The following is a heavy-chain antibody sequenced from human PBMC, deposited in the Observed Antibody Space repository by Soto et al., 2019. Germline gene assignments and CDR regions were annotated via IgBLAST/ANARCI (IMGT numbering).Heavy chain of an antibody. Sequence: QVQLQESGPGLVKPSQTLSLTCSVSGGSISSGDYYWSWVRQHPGKGLEWIGYIYYSGNTYYNPSLKSRVTISLDTFKNQFSLKLSSVTAADTAVYYCARVGYSSSWLDYWGQGTLVTVSS. J-gene: IGHJ4*02. CDR2: IYYSGNT. CDR1: GGSISSGDYY. CDR3: ARVGYSSSWLDY. D-gene: IGHD6-13*01. V-gene: IGHV4-31*03.